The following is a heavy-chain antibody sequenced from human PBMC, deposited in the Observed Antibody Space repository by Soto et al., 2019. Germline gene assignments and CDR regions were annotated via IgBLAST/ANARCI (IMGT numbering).Heavy chain of an antibody. CDR1: SGSISSSNW. Sequence: QVQLQESGPGLVKPSGTLSLTCAVSSGSISSSNWWSWVRQPPGKGLEWIGEIYHSGSTNYNPSLKSRFTISVDKSKNQFSLKLSSVTAADTAVYYCARRLAAAGENFDYWGQGTLVTVSS. CDR3: ARRLAAAGENFDY. CDR2: IYHSGST. D-gene: IGHD6-13*01. J-gene: IGHJ4*02. V-gene: IGHV4-4*02.